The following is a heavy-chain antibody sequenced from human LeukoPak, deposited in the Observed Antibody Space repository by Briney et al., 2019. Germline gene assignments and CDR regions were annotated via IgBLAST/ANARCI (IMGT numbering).Heavy chain of an antibody. D-gene: IGHD6-13*01. CDR3: ASQLIAAADQLFDY. CDR2: IYYSGIT. J-gene: IGHJ4*02. V-gene: IGHV4-39*01. CDR1: GGSISISSYY. Sequence: SETLSLTRTVSGGSISISSYYWGWIRQPPGKGLEWIVSIYYSGITSYNPSLKSRVTVSVDTSKSQFSLKLSSVTAADTAVYYCASQLIAAADQLFDYWGQGTLVTVSS.